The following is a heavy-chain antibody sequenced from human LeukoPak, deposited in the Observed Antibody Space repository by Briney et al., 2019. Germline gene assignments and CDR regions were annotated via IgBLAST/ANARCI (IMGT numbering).Heavy chain of an antibody. D-gene: IGHD6-6*01. CDR2: IRYDGSNK. J-gene: IGHJ6*03. V-gene: IGHV3-30*02. Sequence: GGSLRLSCAASGFTFSSYGMHWVRQAPGKGLEWVAFIRYDGSNKYYADSVKGRFTISRDNSKNTLYLQMNSLRAEDTAVYYCAKAYSSSDYYYMDVWGKGTTATVSS. CDR1: GFTFSSYG. CDR3: AKAYSSSDYYYMDV.